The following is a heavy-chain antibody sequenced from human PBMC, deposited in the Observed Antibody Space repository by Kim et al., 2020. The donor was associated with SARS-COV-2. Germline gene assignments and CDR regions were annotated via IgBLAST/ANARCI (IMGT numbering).Heavy chain of an antibody. CDR3: ARSPGGWGAFSYWGMEV. CDR2: ISGSGTST. V-gene: IGHV3-23*01. Sequence: GGSLRLSCAASIFPFSSYVMAWVRQAPGKGLEWVSSISGSGTSTYYAEAVKGRFTVSRDNSKNTLSLQMNSLRADDTALYYCARSPGGWGAFSYWGMEV. D-gene: IGHD3-16*01. CDR1: IFPFSSYV. J-gene: IGHJ6*01.